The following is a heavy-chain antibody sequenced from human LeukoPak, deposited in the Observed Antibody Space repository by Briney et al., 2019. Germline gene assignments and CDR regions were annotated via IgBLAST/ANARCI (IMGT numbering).Heavy chain of an antibody. CDR1: GYTFTSYY. CDR2: INPSGGST. D-gene: IGHD1-1*01. Sequence: ASVKVSCKASGYTFTSYYMHWVRQAPGQGLEWMGIINPSGGSTSYAQKFQGRVTMTRDTSTSTVYMELSSLRSEDTAVYYCARGPTGYNWNDVSLRGYYYYYMDVWGKGTTVTVSS. J-gene: IGHJ6*03. CDR3: ARGPTGYNWNDVSLRGYYYYYMDV. V-gene: IGHV1-46*01.